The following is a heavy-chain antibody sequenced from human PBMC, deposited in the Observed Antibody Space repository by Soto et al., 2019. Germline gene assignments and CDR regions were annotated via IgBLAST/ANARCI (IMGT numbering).Heavy chain of an antibody. J-gene: IGHJ4*01. D-gene: IGHD2-2*01. V-gene: IGHV3-74*01. CDR1: GFTFSSYW. CDR3: ASLSAPVDY. CDR2: IDSNGIMT. Sequence: GGSLRLSCAASGFTFSSYWMHWVRQVPGKGMEWVSKIDSNGIMTDYADSVKGRFAISRDNAKNSLYLQMNSLRAEDTAVYHCASLSAPVDYWGQGTLVTVSS.